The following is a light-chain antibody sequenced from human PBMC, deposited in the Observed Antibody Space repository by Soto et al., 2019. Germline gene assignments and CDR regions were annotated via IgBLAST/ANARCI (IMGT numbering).Light chain of an antibody. CDR1: QRVSSY. CDR3: QQRSNWPPLT. V-gene: IGKV3-11*01. J-gene: IGKJ4*01. CDR2: DAS. Sequence: EIVLTQSPATLSLSPGQRATLSCRASQRVSSYLAWYQQKPGQAPRLLIYDASNRATGIPARFSGSGSGTDFTLTISSLEPEDFAVYYCQQRSNWPPLTFCGGTKVEIK.